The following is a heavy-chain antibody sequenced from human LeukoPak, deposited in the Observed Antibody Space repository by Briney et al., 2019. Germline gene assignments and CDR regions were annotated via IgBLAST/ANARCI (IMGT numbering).Heavy chain of an antibody. CDR1: GFTFSSYA. CDR3: AKDLISPRSVGSSEKLDY. V-gene: IGHV3-23*01. J-gene: IGHJ4*02. D-gene: IGHD3-10*01. CDR2: IFGSGIDT. Sequence: PGRSLRLSCAASGFTFSSYAMSWVRQAPGKGLEWVSSIFGSGIDTQYADSVKGRFTISRDNSKNTLYLEMNSLRPEDTAIYYCAKDLISPRSVGSSEKLDYWGQGTLVTVSS.